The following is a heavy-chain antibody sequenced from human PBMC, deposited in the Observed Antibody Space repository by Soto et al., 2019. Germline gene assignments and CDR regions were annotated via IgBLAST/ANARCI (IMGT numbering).Heavy chain of an antibody. Sequence: GASVKVSCKASGGTFSSYAINWVRQAPGQGLEWMGGIIPILGIANYAQKFQGRVTITADKSTSTAYMELSSLRSEDTAVYYCARRTTSGYEDYWGQGTLVTVSS. V-gene: IGHV1-69*10. CDR3: ARRTTSGYEDY. D-gene: IGHD5-12*01. J-gene: IGHJ4*02. CDR2: IIPILGIA. CDR1: GGTFSSYA.